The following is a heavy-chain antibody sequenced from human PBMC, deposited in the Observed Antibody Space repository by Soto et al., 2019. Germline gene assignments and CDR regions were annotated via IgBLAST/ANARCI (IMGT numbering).Heavy chain of an antibody. J-gene: IGHJ5*02. V-gene: IGHV3-30*18. CDR2: ISYDGRYR. CDR1: GFTFSNCG. Sequence: QVQLVESGGGVVQPGRSLRLSCAASGFTFSNCGMHWVRQAPGKGLEWVTMISYDGRYRYYVDSVKGRFTISRDSSEDTLCLQMNSLRADDTAAYYCAKDLYCSGCSNYFDPWGQGTLVTVSS. CDR3: AKDLYCSGCSNYFDP. D-gene: IGHD6-19*01.